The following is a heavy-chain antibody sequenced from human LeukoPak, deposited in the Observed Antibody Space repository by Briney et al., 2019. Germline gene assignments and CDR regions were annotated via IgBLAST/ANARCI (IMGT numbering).Heavy chain of an antibody. CDR3: ARDSPKSYYDKGNYFDS. CDR1: GFTFSTYA. Sequence: GGSLRLSCAASGFTFSTYAMSWVHQAPGKGLEWVSAISGSGGSTYYADSVKGRFTISRDNSKNMVYLQMNSLRAEDTAVYYCARDSPKSYYDKGNYFDSWGQGTLVTVSS. CDR2: ISGSGGST. V-gene: IGHV3-23*01. D-gene: IGHD3-10*01. J-gene: IGHJ4*02.